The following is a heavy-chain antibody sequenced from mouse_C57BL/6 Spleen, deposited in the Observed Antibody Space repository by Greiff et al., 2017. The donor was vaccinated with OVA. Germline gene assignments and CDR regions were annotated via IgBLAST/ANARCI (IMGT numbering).Heavy chain of an antibody. J-gene: IGHJ4*01. CDR1: GFTFSSYA. V-gene: IGHV5-4*01. D-gene: IGHD1-1*01. CDR2: LSDGGSYT. Sequence: EVKLMESGGGLVKPGGSLKLSCAASGFTFSSYAMSWVRQTPDKRLAWVATLSDGGSYTYSPDNVKGRFTISRDNAKNNLYLQMSHLKSEDTAMYYCARDRGYGSSYVRAMDYWGQGTSVTVSS. CDR3: ARDRGYGSSYVRAMDY.